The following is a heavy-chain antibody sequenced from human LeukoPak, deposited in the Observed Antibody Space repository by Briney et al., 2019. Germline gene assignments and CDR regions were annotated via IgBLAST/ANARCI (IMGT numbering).Heavy chain of an antibody. D-gene: IGHD3-22*01. V-gene: IGHV4-61*01. J-gene: IGHJ4*02. CDR2: ISYRGTT. Sequence: SETLSLTCTVSGGSVSSGSYYWTWIRQPPGKGLEWIAYISYRGTTKHNPSLKSRVTLSVDASKSQFSLKLSSVTAADTAVYFCARSGQDSSDYYLDYWGQGALVTVSS. CDR3: ARSGQDSSDYYLDY. CDR1: GGSVSSGSYY.